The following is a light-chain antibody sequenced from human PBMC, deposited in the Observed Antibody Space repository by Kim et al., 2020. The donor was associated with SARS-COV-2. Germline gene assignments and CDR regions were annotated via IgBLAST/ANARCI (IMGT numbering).Light chain of an antibody. CDR2: GAS. CDR1: QDIRND. Sequence: DIQMTQSPSSLSASVGDRVTITCRASQDIRNDLGWYQQNPGRAPKRLIYGASSLQSGVPSRFSGSGSGTEFTLTITSVQPEDFASYFCLQQRTYPITFGQGTRLEIK. V-gene: IGKV1-17*01. CDR3: LQQRTYPIT. J-gene: IGKJ5*01.